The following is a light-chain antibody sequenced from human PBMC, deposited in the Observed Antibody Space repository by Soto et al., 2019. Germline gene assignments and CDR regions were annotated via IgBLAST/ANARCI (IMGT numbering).Light chain of an antibody. CDR3: QQYNSYPLT. J-gene: IGKJ4*01. V-gene: IGKV1-5*03. Sequence: DIQMTQSPSTLSASVGDRVTITCRASQSISIWLAWYQQKPGKAPKILIYKASSLESGVPSRFSGSGSGKEFTLTSTSLQPDDFATYYCQQYNSYPLTFGGGTKVDIK. CDR1: QSISIW. CDR2: KAS.